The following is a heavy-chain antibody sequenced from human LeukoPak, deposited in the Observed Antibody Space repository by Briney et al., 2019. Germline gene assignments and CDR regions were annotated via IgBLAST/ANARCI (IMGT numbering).Heavy chain of an antibody. D-gene: IGHD3-10*01. V-gene: IGHV3-7*01. CDR3: AKEGAYPIITYDS. Sequence: GGSLRLSCAASGFTFSIYWMNWVRQAPGKGLEWVANIKRDGNEKNYVDSVKGRFSISRDNAKNSLYLQMDSLRAEDTAVYYCAKEGAYPIITYDSWGQGALVTVSS. J-gene: IGHJ5*01. CDR2: IKRDGNEK. CDR1: GFTFSIYW.